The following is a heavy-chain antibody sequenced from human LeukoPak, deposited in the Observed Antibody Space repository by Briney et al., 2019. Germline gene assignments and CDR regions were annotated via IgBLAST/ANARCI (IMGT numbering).Heavy chain of an antibody. Sequence: PSETLSLTCTVSGGSISSSSYYWGWIRQPPGKGLEWIGSIYYSGSTYYNPSLKSRVTISVNTSKNQFSLKLSSVTAADTAVYYCARQAPSTVNTFDYWGQGTLVTVSS. CDR2: IYYSGST. CDR3: ARQAPSTVNTFDY. J-gene: IGHJ4*02. V-gene: IGHV4-39*01. D-gene: IGHD4-17*01. CDR1: GGSISSSSYY.